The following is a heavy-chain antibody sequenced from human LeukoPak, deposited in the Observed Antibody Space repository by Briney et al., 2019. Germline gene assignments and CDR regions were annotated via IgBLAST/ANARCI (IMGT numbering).Heavy chain of an antibody. V-gene: IGHV1-24*01. J-gene: IGHJ4*02. CDR2: FDPEDGET. CDR3: ATAGYSSGWYSMGGYFDY. D-gene: IGHD6-19*01. Sequence: ASVKVSCKVSGYTLTELSMHWVRQAPGEGLEWMGGFDPEDGETIYAQKFQGRVTMTEDTSTDTAYMELSSLRSEDTAVYYCATAGYSSGWYSMGGYFDYWGQGTLVTVSS. CDR1: GYTLTELS.